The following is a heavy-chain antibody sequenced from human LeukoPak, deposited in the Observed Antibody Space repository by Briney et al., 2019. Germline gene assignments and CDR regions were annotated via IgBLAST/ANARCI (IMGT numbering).Heavy chain of an antibody. V-gene: IGHV3-74*01. D-gene: IGHD2-15*01. CDR1: GFTFSNFW. J-gene: IGHJ3*01. Sequence: PGGSLRLSCAASGFTFSNFWLHWVRQAPGKGLVWVSRIHGDGFTTSFADSVKDRFTISRDNAKNTLYLQLNSLRADDTAVYFCVRIADDGFDVWGQGTMVTVSS. CDR3: VRIADDGFDV. CDR2: IHGDGFTT.